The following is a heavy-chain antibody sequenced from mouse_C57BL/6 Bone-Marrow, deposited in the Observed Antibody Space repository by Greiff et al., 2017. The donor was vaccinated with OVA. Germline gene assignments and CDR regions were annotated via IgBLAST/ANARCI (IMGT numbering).Heavy chain of an antibody. CDR3: AREYYGKGDYFDY. D-gene: IGHD1-1*01. CDR2: ISSGSSTI. V-gene: IGHV5-17*01. Sequence: EVKVIESGGGLVKPGGSLKLSCAASGFTFSDYGMHWVRQAPEKGLEWVAYISSGSSTIYYADTVKGRFTISRDNAKNTLFLQMTSLRSEDTAMYYCAREYYGKGDYFDYWGQGTTLTVSS. CDR1: GFTFSDYG. J-gene: IGHJ2*01.